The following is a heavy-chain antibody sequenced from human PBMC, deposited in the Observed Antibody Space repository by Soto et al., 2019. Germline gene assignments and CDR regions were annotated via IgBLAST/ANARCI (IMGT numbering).Heavy chain of an antibody. D-gene: IGHD5-18*01. J-gene: IGHJ3*01. CDR2: ISYDGNNK. CDR1: GFIFSDFG. V-gene: IGHV3-30*18. Sequence: QVNLVESGGGVVQPGRSLRLSCAASGFIFSDFGMHWVRQAPGKGLEWVAVISYDGNNKYYAQSVKGRFTISRDNSKNTLFLKMHSLRPEDTAVYHCVKGGLDPAVVNSHYAFDFWGPGTMVTVS. CDR3: VKGGLDPAVVNSHYAFDF.